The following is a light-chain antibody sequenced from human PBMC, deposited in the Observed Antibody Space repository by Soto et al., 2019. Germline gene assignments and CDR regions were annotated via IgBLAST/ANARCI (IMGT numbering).Light chain of an antibody. J-gene: IGKJ1*01. CDR2: AAS. CDR1: QGISTY. Sequence: DIQMTQSPSSLSASVGDRVTITCRASQGISTYLVWYQQKPGTVPKLLIFAASTLQSGVPSRVSGSGSGTDFTLTISSLQPEDVASYYCQTYNGAPWTFCQGTQVEIK. V-gene: IGKV1-27*01. CDR3: QTYNGAPWT.